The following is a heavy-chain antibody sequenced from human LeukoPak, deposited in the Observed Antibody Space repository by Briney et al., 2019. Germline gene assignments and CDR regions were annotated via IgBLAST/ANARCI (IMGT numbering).Heavy chain of an antibody. Sequence: ASVKVSCKAPGYTFTNSYIHWVRQAPGQVLEWMGLINPDGGNTNYAQNFQGRVTITADKSTSTAYMELSSLRSEDTAVYYCAVVITPDRGYWGQGTLVTVSS. V-gene: IGHV1-46*01. CDR2: INPDGGNT. CDR1: GYTFTNSY. J-gene: IGHJ4*02. D-gene: IGHD3-22*01. CDR3: AVVITPDRGY.